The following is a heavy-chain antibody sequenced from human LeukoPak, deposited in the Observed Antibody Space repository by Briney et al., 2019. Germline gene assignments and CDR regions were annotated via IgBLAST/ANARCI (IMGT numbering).Heavy chain of an antibody. V-gene: IGHV4-39*01. Sequence: PSETVSLTCTVSGGSISSSSYYRGWIRQPPGKGLEWIGSIYYSGSTYYNPSLKSRVTISVDTSKNQFSLKLSSVTAADTAVYYCARQGYSYGYYFDYWGQGTLVTIST. J-gene: IGHJ4*02. CDR1: GGSISSSSYY. D-gene: IGHD5-18*01. CDR3: ARQGYSYGYYFDY. CDR2: IYYSGST.